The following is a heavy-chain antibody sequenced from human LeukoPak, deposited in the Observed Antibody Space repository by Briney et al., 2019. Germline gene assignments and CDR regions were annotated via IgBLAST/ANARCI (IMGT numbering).Heavy chain of an antibody. CDR2: ISYDGSNK. CDR3: AKDLDLGEQIAMAAAFDY. D-gene: IGHD6-19*01. V-gene: IGHV3-30*18. CDR1: GFTFSSYG. Sequence: GRSLRLSCAASGFTFSSYGMHWVRQAPGKGLEWVAVISYDGSNKYYADSVKGRFTISRDNSKNTLYLQMNSLRAEDTAVYYCAKDLDLGEQIAMAAAFDYWGQGTLVTVSS. J-gene: IGHJ4*02.